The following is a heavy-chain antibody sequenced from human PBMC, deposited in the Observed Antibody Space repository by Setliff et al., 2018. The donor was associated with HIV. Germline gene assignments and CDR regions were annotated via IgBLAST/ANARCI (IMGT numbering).Heavy chain of an antibody. CDR1: GGSISSGGYY. CDR3: ARGDTYYHDRSGYVKSALDAFDI. D-gene: IGHD3-22*01. V-gene: IGHV4-31*03. CDR2: IYYSGST. Sequence: SETLSLTCTVSGGSISSGGYYWSWIRQHPGKGLEWIGYIYYSGSTYYNPSLKSRATISVDTSKNQVSLKLSSVTAADTAVYHCARGDTYYHDRSGYVKSALDAFDIWGRGTMVTVS. J-gene: IGHJ3*02.